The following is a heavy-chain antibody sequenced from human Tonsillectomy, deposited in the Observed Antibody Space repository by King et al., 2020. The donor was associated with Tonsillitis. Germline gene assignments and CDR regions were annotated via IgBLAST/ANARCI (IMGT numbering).Heavy chain of an antibody. CDR1: GFTFSSYD. CDR2: MGTAGDT. D-gene: IGHD1-1*01. J-gene: IGHJ3*02. Sequence: VQLVESGGGLVQPGGSLRLSCAASGFTFSSYDMHWVRQATGKGMEWVSSMGTAGDTYYPGSVKGRFTISRENAKNSLYLQMNSLRAGDTAVYYCARMTTGTDAFDIWGQGTMVTVSS. CDR3: ARMTTGTDAFDI. V-gene: IGHV3-13*01.